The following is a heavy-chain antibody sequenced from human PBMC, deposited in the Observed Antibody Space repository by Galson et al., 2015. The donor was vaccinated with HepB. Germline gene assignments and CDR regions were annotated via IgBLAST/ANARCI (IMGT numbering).Heavy chain of an antibody. V-gene: IGHV3-23*01. CDR1: GFTFSNYA. CDR2: ISNSGGST. CDR3: AKDAHQYYDFWSGYYGFPRGTSGNWFDP. D-gene: IGHD3-3*01. Sequence: SLRLSCAASGFTFSNYAMSWVRQAPGKGLEWVSAISNSGGSTYYADSVKGRFTISRDNSKDTLFLQMNSLRAEDTAVYYCAKDAHQYYDFWSGYYGFPRGTSGNWFDPWGQGTLVTVSS. J-gene: IGHJ5*02.